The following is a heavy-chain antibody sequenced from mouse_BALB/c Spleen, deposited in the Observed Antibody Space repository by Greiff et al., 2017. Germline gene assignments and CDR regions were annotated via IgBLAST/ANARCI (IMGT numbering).Heavy chain of an antibody. CDR2: IHPSDSET. D-gene: IGHD2-14*01. V-gene: IGHV1-74*01. CDR3: ARYRYDGGAMDY. CDR1: GYTFTSYY. Sequence: QVQLQQSGPELVKPGASVKMSCKASGYTFTSYYIHWVKQRPGQGLEWIGMIHPSDSETRLNQKFKDKATLTVDKSSSTAYMQLSSPTSEDSAVYYCARYRYDGGAMDYWGQGTSVTVSS. J-gene: IGHJ4*01.